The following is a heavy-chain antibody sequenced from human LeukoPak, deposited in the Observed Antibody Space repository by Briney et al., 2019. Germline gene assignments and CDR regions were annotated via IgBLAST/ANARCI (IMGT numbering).Heavy chain of an antibody. Sequence: PSETLSLTCTVSGGSISSYYWSWIRQPPGKGLEWIGYIYYSGSTNYNPSLKSRVTISVDTSKNQFSLKLSSVTAADTAVYYCARAKSTVEYYFDYWGQGTLVTVSS. CDR2: IYYSGST. CDR3: ARAKSTVEYYFDY. D-gene: IGHD4-23*01. J-gene: IGHJ4*02. CDR1: GGSISSYY. V-gene: IGHV4-59*08.